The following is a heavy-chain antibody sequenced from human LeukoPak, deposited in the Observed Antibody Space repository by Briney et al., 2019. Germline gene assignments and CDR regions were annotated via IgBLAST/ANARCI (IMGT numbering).Heavy chain of an antibody. CDR3: ARDSLPYGGYASGNWFDP. CDR2: ISSSSSYI. J-gene: IGHJ5*02. Sequence: GGSLRLSCAASGFTFSSYSMNWVRQAPGKGLEWVSSISSSSSYIYYADSVKGRFTISRDNAKNSLYLQMNSLRAEDTAVYYCARDSLPYGGYASGNWFDPWGQGTLVTVSS. CDR1: GFTFSSYS. D-gene: IGHD5-12*01. V-gene: IGHV3-21*01.